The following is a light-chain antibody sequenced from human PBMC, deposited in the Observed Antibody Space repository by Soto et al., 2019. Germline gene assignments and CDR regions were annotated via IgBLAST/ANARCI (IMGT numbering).Light chain of an antibody. V-gene: IGLV2-14*03. CDR1: ISDVSGYNF. CDR3: SSYTSSSLYV. Sequence: QSVLTQPASVSGSPGQSITISCTGTISDVSGYNFVSWYQQYPGKAPKLMIYDVSNRPSGVYNRFSGSKSGNTASLTISGLQAEDEADYYCSSYTSSSLYVFGIGTKVTVL. J-gene: IGLJ1*01. CDR2: DVS.